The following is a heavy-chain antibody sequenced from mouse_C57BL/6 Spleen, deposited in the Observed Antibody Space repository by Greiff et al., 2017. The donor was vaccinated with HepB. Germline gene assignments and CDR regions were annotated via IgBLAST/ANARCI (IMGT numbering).Heavy chain of an antibody. CDR1: GYTFTSYW. D-gene: IGHD4-1*01. CDR3: ARSSGTAY. V-gene: IGHV1-50*01. CDR2: IDPSDSYT. J-gene: IGHJ3*01. Sequence: QVQLQQSGAELVKPGASVKLSCKASGYTFTSYWMQWVKQRPGQGLEWIGEIDPSDSYTNYNQKFKGKATLTVDTSSSTAYMQLSSLTSDDSAVYYCARSSGTAYWGQGTLVTVSA.